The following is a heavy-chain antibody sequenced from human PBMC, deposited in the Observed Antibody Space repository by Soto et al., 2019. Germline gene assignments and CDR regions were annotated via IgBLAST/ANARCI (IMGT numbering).Heavy chain of an antibody. CDR3: ARARTTVTTSAGY. D-gene: IGHD4-17*01. CDR1: GYTFTSYD. CDR2: MNPNSGNT. J-gene: IGHJ4*02. Sequence: GASVKVSCKSSGYTFTSYDINCVRQATGQGLEWMGWMNPNSGNTGYAQKFQGRVTMTRNTSISTAYMELSSLRSEDTAVYYCARARTTVTTSAGYWGQGTLVTVSS. V-gene: IGHV1-8*01.